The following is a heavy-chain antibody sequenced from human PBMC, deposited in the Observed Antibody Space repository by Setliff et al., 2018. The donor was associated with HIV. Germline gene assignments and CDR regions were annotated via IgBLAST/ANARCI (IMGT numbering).Heavy chain of an antibody. Sequence: SVKVCCKASGGTFSSYAISWVRQAPGQGLEWMGGIIPILGPANYAQKFQGRVTITAGEYTTTSYMELGNLRSEDTAIYYCAIGLGNFVPDLIGYFDYWGQGTLVTVSS. V-gene: IGHV1-69*13. J-gene: IGHJ4*02. D-gene: IGHD3-3*02. CDR1: GGTFSSYA. CDR2: IIPILGPA. CDR3: AIGLGNFVPDLIGYFDY.